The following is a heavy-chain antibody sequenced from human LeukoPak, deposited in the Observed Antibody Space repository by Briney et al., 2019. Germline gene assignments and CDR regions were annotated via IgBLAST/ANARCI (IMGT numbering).Heavy chain of an antibody. CDR3: AKADRADVPSKVDY. CDR2: ISGSGTNT. Sequence: HPGGSLRLSCAASGFTFSSYAMSWVRQAPGKGLGWVSGISGSGTNTYYADSVKGRFTISRDNSKNTLYLQMNSLRAEDTAVYYCAKADRADVPSKVDYWGQGTLVTVSS. CDR1: GFTFSSYA. J-gene: IGHJ4*02. D-gene: IGHD3-10*01. V-gene: IGHV3-23*01.